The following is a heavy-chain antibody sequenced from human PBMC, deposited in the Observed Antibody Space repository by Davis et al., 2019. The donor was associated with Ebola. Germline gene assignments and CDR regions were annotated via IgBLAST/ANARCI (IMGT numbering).Heavy chain of an antibody. CDR2: IYWDDDK. Sequence: SGPTLVKPTQTLTLTCTFSGFSLSTSGVGVGWIRQPPGKALEWLALIYWDDDKRYSPSLKSRLTTTKDTSKNQVVLTMTNMDPVDTATYYCAHLEPYYDFWSGYSLGFFDLWGRGTLVTVSS. CDR1: GFSLSTSGVG. D-gene: IGHD3-3*01. J-gene: IGHJ2*01. V-gene: IGHV2-5*02. CDR3: AHLEPYYDFWSGYSLGFFDL.